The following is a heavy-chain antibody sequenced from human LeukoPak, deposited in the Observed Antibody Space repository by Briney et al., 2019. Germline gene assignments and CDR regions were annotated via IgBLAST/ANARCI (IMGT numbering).Heavy chain of an antibody. Sequence: SQTLSLTCAISVDSLSSDSDAWNWSSQSPSRGLECLGRTYYRSTWYNDYAVSVKSRITINPDTSKNQFSLQLNSVTPGDTAVYYCARGDSGYDNWGQGTLVTVSS. CDR3: ARGDSGYDN. J-gene: IGHJ4*02. D-gene: IGHD5-12*01. CDR2: TYYRSTWYN. V-gene: IGHV6-1*01. CDR1: VDSLSSDSDA.